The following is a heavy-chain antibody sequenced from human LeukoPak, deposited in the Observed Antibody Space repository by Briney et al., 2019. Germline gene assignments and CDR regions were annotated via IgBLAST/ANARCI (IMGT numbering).Heavy chain of an antibody. CDR2: IYYSGST. J-gene: IGHJ3*02. CDR1: GGSISSSCYY. Sequence: SESLSLTCIVSGGSISSSCYYWGWIRQPPGKGLEGIGSIYYSGSTYYNPSPKSRVTITVDTSKNQFSLKLSSVTAADTAVYYCARSMGAVAMHGVPFDIWGQGTMVTVSS. D-gene: IGHD3-16*01. CDR3: ARSMGAVAMHGVPFDI. V-gene: IGHV4-39*07.